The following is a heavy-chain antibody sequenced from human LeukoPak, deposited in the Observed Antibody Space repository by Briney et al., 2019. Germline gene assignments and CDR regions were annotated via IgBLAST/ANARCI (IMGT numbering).Heavy chain of an antibody. CDR3: ARGLSGAGTGYYMDV. CDR1: GGSISSYY. Sequence: SETLSLTCTVSGGSISSYYWSWIRQPAGKGLEWIGRIYTSGSTNYNPSLKSRVTMSVDTSKNQFSLKLSSVPAADTAVYYCARGLSGAGTGYYMDVWGKGTTVTVSS. V-gene: IGHV4-4*07. D-gene: IGHD6-19*01. CDR2: IYTSGST. J-gene: IGHJ6*03.